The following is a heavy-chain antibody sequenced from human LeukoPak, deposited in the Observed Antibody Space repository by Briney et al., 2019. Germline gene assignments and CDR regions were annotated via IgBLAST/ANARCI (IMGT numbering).Heavy chain of an antibody. CDR3: AKIMGRGYCTSTSCRGDWFDP. J-gene: IGHJ5*02. Sequence: TGTLPLTCGVSGGSISSSNWWSWVRQPPGKGLEWIGQIYHSGSTNYNPSLKSRVTISVDKSKNQFSLKLSSVTAADTAVYYCAKIMGRGYCTSTSCRGDWFDPWGQGTLVTVSS. CDR1: GGSISSSNW. D-gene: IGHD2-2*01. V-gene: IGHV4-4*02. CDR2: IYHSGST.